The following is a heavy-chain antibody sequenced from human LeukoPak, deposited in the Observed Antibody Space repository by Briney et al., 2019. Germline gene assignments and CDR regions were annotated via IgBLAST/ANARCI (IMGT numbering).Heavy chain of an antibody. CDR3: ARGGSSWPLPFDY. J-gene: IGHJ4*02. CDR1: EFTFSKYG. V-gene: IGHV3-30*03. Sequence: GGSLRLSCAASEFTFSKYGMHWVRQAPGKGLEWVASISFDINDRKYAESVRGRFTISRDNSKNTLYLQMNSLRAEDTAVYYCARGGSSWPLPFDYWGQGTLVTVSS. D-gene: IGHD6-13*01. CDR2: ISFDINDR.